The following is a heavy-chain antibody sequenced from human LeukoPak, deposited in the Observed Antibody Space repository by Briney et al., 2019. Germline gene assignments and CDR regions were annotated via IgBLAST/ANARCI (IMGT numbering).Heavy chain of an antibody. CDR1: GGSISSGGYS. CDR2: IYYSGST. Sequence: SETLSLTCTVSGGSISSGGYSWSWIRQHPGKGLEWIGYIYYSGSTYYNPSLKSRVTISVDTSKNQFSLKLSSVTAADTAVYYCARGPGFTVTTYFDYWGQGTLVTVSS. D-gene: IGHD4-17*01. CDR3: ARGPGFTVTTYFDY. J-gene: IGHJ4*02. V-gene: IGHV4-31*03.